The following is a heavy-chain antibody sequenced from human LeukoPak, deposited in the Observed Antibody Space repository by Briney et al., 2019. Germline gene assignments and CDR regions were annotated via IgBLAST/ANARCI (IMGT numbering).Heavy chain of an antibody. V-gene: IGHV1-2*02. CDR3: ARDLYWYSSSWYRFFDY. J-gene: IGHJ4*02. CDR2: INPNSGGT. Sequence: GASVKVSCMASGYTFTGYYMHWVRQAPRQGLEWMGWINPNSGGTNYAQKFQGRVTMTRDTSISTAYMELSRLRSDDTAVYYCARDLYWYSSSWYRFFDYWGQGTLVTVSS. D-gene: IGHD6-13*01. CDR1: GYTFTGYY.